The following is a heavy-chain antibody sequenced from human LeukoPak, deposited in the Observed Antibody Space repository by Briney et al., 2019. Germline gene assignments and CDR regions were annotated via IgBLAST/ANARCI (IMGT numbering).Heavy chain of an antibody. J-gene: IGHJ3*02. CDR1: GASVSASGQY. V-gene: IGHV4-39*07. CDR3: ARDWDGGFDFNTFDI. D-gene: IGHD5-12*01. Sequence: SETLSLTCTVSGASVSASGQYWGWIRQPPGKGLEWIATLHFSGSTYYETSLKSRLTISVDTSKSQFSLKLNSVTSADTAVYYCARDWDGGFDFNTFDIWGLGTMVTVSS. CDR2: LHFSGST.